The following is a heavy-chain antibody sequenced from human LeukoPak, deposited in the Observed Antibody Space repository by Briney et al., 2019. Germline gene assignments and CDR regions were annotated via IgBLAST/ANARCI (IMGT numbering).Heavy chain of an antibody. CDR2: IYYSGST. J-gene: IGHJ3*02. Sequence: SQTLSLTCTVSGGSISSGGYYWSWIRQHPGKGLGWIGYIYYSGSTYYNPSLKSRVTISVDTSKNQFSLKLSSVTAADTAVYYCARSATYYYDSSGSQDIWGQGTMVTVSS. CDR1: GGSISSGGYY. D-gene: IGHD3-22*01. V-gene: IGHV4-31*03. CDR3: ARSATYYYDSSGSQDI.